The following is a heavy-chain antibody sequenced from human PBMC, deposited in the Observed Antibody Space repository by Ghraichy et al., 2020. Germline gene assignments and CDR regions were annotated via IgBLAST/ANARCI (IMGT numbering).Heavy chain of an antibody. CDR2: INSDGGST. CDR1: GFTFSSYW. V-gene: IGHV3-74*01. D-gene: IGHD3-22*01. Sequence: GESLNISCAASGFTFSSYWMHWVRQAPGKGLVWVSRINSDGGSTGYADSVKGRFTISRDNAKNTLYLQMNSLRAEDTALYYCARVYSYESGGYYPLLYWGQGTLVTVSS. J-gene: IGHJ4*02. CDR3: ARVYSYESGGYYPLLY.